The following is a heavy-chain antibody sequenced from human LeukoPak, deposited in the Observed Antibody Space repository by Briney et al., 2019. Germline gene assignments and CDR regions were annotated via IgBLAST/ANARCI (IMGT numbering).Heavy chain of an antibody. V-gene: IGHV3-21*01. CDR3: ARYCTFRTCSGTKFDS. J-gene: IGHJ4*02. CDR1: GFTFSSYG. CDR2: ISSSSSYI. D-gene: IGHD1-1*01. Sequence: KTGGSLRLSCAASGFTFSSYGMSWVRQAPGKGLEWVSSISSSSSYIYYADSVKGRFTISRDNAKNSLYLQMNSLRAEDSAVYYCARYCTFRTCSGTKFDSWGQGTLVTVSS.